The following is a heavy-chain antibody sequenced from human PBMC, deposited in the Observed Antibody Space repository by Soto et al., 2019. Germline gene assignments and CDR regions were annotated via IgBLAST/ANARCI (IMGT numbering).Heavy chain of an antibody. D-gene: IGHD1-1*01. J-gene: IGHJ4*02. V-gene: IGHV4-34*01. CDR3: AIPSKGGNWKRYFDY. CDR1: GGSFSGYY. Sequence: SETLSLTCAVYGGSFSGYYWSWIRQPPGKGLEWIGEINHSGSTNYNPSLKSRVTISVDTSKNQFSLKPSSVTAADTAVYYCAIPSKGGNWKRYFDYWGQGTLVTVSS. CDR2: INHSGST.